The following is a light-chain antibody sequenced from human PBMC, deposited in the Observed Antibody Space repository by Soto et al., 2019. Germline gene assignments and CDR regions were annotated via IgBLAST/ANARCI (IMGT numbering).Light chain of an antibody. CDR1: ESVTTN. CDR2: GIS. CDR3: QHYIQWPRT. V-gene: IGKV3-15*01. J-gene: IGKJ1*01. Sequence: EIVMTQSPATLSVSPGERATLSCRASESVTTNLAWYQQKPGQAPRLLIYGISTRATGVPTRFSGSGSGTEFTLTISSLQSEDFAVYYCQHYIQWPRTFGQGNQVEIX.